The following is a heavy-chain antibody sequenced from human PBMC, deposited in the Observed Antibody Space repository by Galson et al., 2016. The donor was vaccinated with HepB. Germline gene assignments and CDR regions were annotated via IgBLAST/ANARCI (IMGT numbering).Heavy chain of an antibody. CDR3: ARHARYSYGYRWFDS. CDR1: GGSIISSDYY. D-gene: IGHD5-18*01. V-gene: IGHV4-39*01. J-gene: IGHJ5*01. CDR2: IYYSGGT. Sequence: SETLSLTCTVSGGSIISSDYYWGWVRQPPGKGLEWIGSIYYSGGTYNNPSLRSRVTLSVGTSREQFSLRLTSMTAADRGLYYCARHARYSYGYRWFDSWGQGTLVIVSS.